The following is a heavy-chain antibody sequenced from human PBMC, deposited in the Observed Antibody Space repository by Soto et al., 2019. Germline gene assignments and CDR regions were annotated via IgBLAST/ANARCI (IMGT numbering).Heavy chain of an antibody. CDR3: AKGPPLLMVYPVLDS. V-gene: IGHV3-30*18. CDR1: EFTFSKHG. D-gene: IGHD2-8*01. J-gene: IGHJ4*02. CDR2: ISYDGSNK. Sequence: GGSLRLSCAASEFTFSKHGMHWVRQAPGKGLEWVAVISYDGSNKYYGDSVRDRFTISRDNSKNTLYLHMNSLRPEDTAVYFCAKGPPLLMVYPVLDSWGQGTLVTV.